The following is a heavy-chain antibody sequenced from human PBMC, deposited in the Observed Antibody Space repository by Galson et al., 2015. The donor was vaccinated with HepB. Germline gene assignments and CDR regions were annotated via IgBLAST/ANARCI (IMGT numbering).Heavy chain of an antibody. CDR3: AQGESIANFDY. V-gene: IGHV3-48*01. CDR1: GFTFSSYS. CDR2: ISSSSSTI. Sequence: SLRLSCAASGFTFSSYSMNWVRQAPGKGLEWVSYISSSSSTIYYADSVKGRFTISRDNAKNSLYLQMNSLRAEDTAVYYCAQGESIANFDYWGQGTLVTVSS. D-gene: IGHD1-26*01. J-gene: IGHJ4*02.